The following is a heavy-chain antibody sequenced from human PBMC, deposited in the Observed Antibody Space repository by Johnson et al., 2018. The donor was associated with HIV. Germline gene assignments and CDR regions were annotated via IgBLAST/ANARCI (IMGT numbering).Heavy chain of an antibody. CDR1: GFTFSNYV. CDR3: ARDEITMIVVAGDAFDI. CDR2: ILYDGSKQ. D-gene: IGHD3-22*01. V-gene: IGHV3-30*03. J-gene: IGHJ3*02. Sequence: QVQLVESGGGVVQPGRSLRLSCAGTGFTFSNYVLHWVRQAPGKGLEWVAFILYDGSKQFYVDSVQGRFTISRDKSKNTLYLQMNSLRAEDTAVYYCARDEITMIVVAGDAFDIWGQGTMVTVSS.